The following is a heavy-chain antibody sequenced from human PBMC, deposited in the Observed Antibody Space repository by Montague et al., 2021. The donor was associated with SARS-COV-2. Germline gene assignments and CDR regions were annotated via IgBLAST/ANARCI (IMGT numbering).Heavy chain of an antibody. J-gene: IGHJ6*02. CDR1: GFSLSTSGMC. Sequence: PALVKPTQTLTLTCTFSGFSLSTSGMCVSWIRQPPGKALEWLALXDWDDEKYYSTSLKTRLTIAKDTSKNQVVLTMTNMDPVDTATYYCARIPVIGTAMYQYNYYYSMAVWGQGTTVPVSS. V-gene: IGHV2-70*01. CDR3: ARIPVIGTAMYQYNYYYSMAV. CDR2: XDWDDEK. D-gene: IGHD5-18*01.